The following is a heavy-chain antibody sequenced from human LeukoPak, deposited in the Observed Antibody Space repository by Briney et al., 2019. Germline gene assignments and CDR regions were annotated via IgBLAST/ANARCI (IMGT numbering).Heavy chain of an antibody. Sequence: SETLSLTCTVSGGSISSSSYYWGWIRQPPGKGLEWIGSIYYSGSTYYNPSLKSRVTISVDTSKNQFSLKLSSVTAADTAVYYCARDNDSSGSPDYWGQGTLVVVSS. J-gene: IGHJ4*02. D-gene: IGHD6-19*01. V-gene: IGHV4-39*07. CDR2: IYYSGST. CDR1: GGSISSSSYY. CDR3: ARDNDSSGSPDY.